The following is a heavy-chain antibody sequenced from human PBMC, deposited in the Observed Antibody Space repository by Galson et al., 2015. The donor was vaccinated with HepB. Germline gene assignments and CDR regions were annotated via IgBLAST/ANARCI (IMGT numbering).Heavy chain of an antibody. Sequence: SLRLSCAASGFTFRSCTMHWVRQAPGTGLEWFALISYDGSRKHYADSVKGRFTISRDNSKNTLYLQMNSLRADDTAVHYCAREQQRVPRAPNLDSWGQGSLVTVSS. CDR2: ISYDGSRK. CDR1: GFTFRSCT. CDR3: AREQQRVPRAPNLDS. V-gene: IGHV3-30*04. J-gene: IGHJ4*02. D-gene: IGHD6-13*01.